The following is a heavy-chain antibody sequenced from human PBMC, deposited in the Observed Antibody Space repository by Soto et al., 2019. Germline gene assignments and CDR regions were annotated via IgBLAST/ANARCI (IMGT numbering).Heavy chain of an antibody. CDR2: IYNSGST. Sequence: QVQLQESGPGLVKPSETLSLTCTVSGGSISSHYWSWIRQPPGMGLEYIGYIYNSGSTNYNPSLKSRVTISVDTSKNQFSLKPSSVTAADTAVYFCARGGGSPDYWGQGTLVTVSS. V-gene: IGHV4-59*11. J-gene: IGHJ4*02. CDR3: ARGGGSPDY. CDR1: GGSISSHY. D-gene: IGHD2-15*01.